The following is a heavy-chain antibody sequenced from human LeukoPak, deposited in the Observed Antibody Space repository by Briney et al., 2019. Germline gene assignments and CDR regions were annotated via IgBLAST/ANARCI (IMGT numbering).Heavy chain of an antibody. Sequence: ASVKVSCKASGYTFTSYGISWVRQAPGQGLEWMGWISAYNGNTNYAQKLQGRVTMTTDTSTSTAYMELRSLRSEDTAVYYCAKAPPYVWGSYLGDYWGQGTLVTVSS. J-gene: IGHJ4*02. CDR2: ISAYNGNT. CDR1: GYTFTSYG. CDR3: AKAPPYVWGSYLGDY. D-gene: IGHD3-16*02. V-gene: IGHV1-18*01.